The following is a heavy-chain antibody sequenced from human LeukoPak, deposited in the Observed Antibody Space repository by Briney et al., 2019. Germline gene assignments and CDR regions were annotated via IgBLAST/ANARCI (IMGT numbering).Heavy chain of an antibody. J-gene: IGHJ4*02. Sequence: ASVKVSCKASGGTFSSYAISWVRQAPGQGLEWMGGIIPIFGTANYAQKFQGRVTITADESTSTAYMELSSLRSEDTAVYYCARDDPLKGSSRLYYFDYWGQGTLVTVSS. D-gene: IGHD6-13*01. V-gene: IGHV1-69*13. CDR3: ARDDPLKGSSRLYYFDY. CDR2: IIPIFGTA. CDR1: GGTFSSYA.